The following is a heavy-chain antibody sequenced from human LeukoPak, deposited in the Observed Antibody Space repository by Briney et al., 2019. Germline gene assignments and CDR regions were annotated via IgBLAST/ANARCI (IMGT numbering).Heavy chain of an antibody. CDR2: IIPIFGTA. CDR1: GGTFSSYA. J-gene: IGHJ4*02. Sequence: GASMKVSCKASGGTFSSYAISWVRQAPGQGLEWMGGIIPIFGTANYAQKFQGRVTITTDESTSTAYMELSSLRSEDTAVYYCASTVTTGIDYWGQGTLVTVSS. V-gene: IGHV1-69*05. D-gene: IGHD4-11*01. CDR3: ASTVTTGIDY.